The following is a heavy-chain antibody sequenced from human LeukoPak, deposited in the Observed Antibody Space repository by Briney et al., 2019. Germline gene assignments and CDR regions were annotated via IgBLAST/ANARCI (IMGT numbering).Heavy chain of an antibody. CDR1: GGSISSGGYY. J-gene: IGHJ4*02. D-gene: IGHD3/OR15-3a*01. Sequence: SETLSLTCTVSGGSISSGGYYWSWIRQHPGQGLEWIGYIYYSGSTYYNPSLKSRVTISVDTSKNQFSLRLSSVTAADTAVYYCAGSAGFLDIDYWGQGTLVTVSS. V-gene: IGHV4-31*03. CDR2: IYYSGST. CDR3: AGSAGFLDIDY.